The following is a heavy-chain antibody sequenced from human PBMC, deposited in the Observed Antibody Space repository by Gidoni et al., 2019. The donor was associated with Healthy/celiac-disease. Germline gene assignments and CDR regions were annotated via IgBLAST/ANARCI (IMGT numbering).Heavy chain of an antibody. Sequence: EVQLVESGGGLVKPGGSIRLSCAACGFKFSNAWLSWVRQAPGKGLEWVGRIKSKTDGGTTDYAAPVKGRFTISRDDSKNTLYLQMNSLKTEDTAVYYCTTEGPGVVPAAEGGYYYYGMDVWGQGTTVTVSS. CDR1: GFKFSNAW. CDR3: TTEGPGVVPAAEGGYYYYGMDV. CDR2: IKSKTDGGTT. D-gene: IGHD2-2*01. V-gene: IGHV3-15*01. J-gene: IGHJ6*02.